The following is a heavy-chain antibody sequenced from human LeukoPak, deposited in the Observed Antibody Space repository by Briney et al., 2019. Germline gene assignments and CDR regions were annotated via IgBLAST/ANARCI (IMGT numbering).Heavy chain of an antibody. CDR2: ISGSGGGT. Sequence: GGSLRLSCAASGFTFSSYAVSWVCQAPGKGLEWVSAISGSGGGTYYADSVKGRFTISRDNSKNTLYLQMNSLSTEDTTVYYCAKTTTGYSSGRYPGWPVDYWGQGTLVTVSS. CDR3: AKTTTGYSSGRYPGWPVDY. J-gene: IGHJ4*02. V-gene: IGHV3-23*01. D-gene: IGHD6-19*01. CDR1: GFTFSSYA.